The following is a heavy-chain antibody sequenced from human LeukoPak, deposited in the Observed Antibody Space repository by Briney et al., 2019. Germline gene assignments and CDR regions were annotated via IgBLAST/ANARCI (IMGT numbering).Heavy chain of an antibody. Sequence: GSLRLSCAASGFTVSSNYMSWVRQAPGKGLEWIGYIYYSGNTNYNPSLKSRVTISLDTSKNQFSLKLRSVTAADTAVYYCASLGTILTGYYNGFDPWGQGTLVTVSS. CDR1: GFTVSSNY. CDR2: IYYSGNT. CDR3: ASLGTILTGYYNGFDP. V-gene: IGHV4-59*08. D-gene: IGHD3-9*01. J-gene: IGHJ5*02.